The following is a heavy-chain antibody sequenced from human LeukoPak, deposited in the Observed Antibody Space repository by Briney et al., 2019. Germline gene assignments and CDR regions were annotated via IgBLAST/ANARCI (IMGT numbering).Heavy chain of an antibody. CDR1: GYTFTSYY. V-gene: IGHV1-46*01. Sequence: GASVKVSCKASGYTFTSYYMHWVLQAPGQGLEWMGIINPSGGSTSYAQKFQGRVTMTRDTSTSTVYMELSSLRSEDTAVYYCARDRARSWYPYYYYYYGMDVWGQGTTVTVSS. CDR2: INPSGGST. D-gene: IGHD6-13*01. CDR3: ARDRARSWYPYYYYYYGMDV. J-gene: IGHJ6*02.